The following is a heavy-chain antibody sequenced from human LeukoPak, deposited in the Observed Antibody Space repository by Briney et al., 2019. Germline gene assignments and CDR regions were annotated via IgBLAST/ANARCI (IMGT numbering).Heavy chain of an antibody. J-gene: IGHJ5*02. CDR2: ISAYNGNT. D-gene: IGHD2-2*01. V-gene: IGHV1-18*01. CDR3: ARIGCSSSNCYGNSVDP. Sequence: ASVKVSCKASGYTFTNYGINWVRQAPGQGLEWMGWISAYNGNTLYAQSFQGRVTMTTDTSTSTAYMELRSLRSDDTAVYYCARIGCSSSNCYGNSVDPWGQGTLVTVSS. CDR1: GYTFTNYG.